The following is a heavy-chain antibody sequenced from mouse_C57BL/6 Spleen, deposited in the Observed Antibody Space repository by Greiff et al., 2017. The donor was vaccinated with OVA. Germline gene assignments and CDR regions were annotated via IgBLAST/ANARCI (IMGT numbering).Heavy chain of an antibody. V-gene: IGHV1-69*01. CDR1: GYTFTSYW. Sequence: QVQLQQPGAELVMPGASVKLSCKASGYTFTSYWMHWVKQRPGQGLEWIGEIDPSDSYTNYNQKFKGKSTLTVDKSSSTAYMQLSSLTSEDSAVYYCARLRDYGSSYDWYFDVWGTGTTVTVSS. CDR3: ARLRDYGSSYDWYFDV. CDR2: IDPSDSYT. D-gene: IGHD1-1*01. J-gene: IGHJ1*03.